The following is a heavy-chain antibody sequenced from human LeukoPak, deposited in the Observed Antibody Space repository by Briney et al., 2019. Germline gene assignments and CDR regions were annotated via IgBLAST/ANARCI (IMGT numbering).Heavy chain of an antibody. CDR2: ITGNGGNT. CDR1: GLTFSNYA. D-gene: IGHD3-10*01. CDR3: AKKGGDDYGSGTYLAFDY. Sequence: GGSLRLSCAASGLTFSNYAMSWIRKAPGRGLEWVSAITGNGGNTHYADSVKGRFTISRDNSKNTVYLQMNSLRAEDTAIYYCAKKGGDDYGSGTYLAFDYWGQGTLVTVSS. V-gene: IGHV3-23*01. J-gene: IGHJ4*02.